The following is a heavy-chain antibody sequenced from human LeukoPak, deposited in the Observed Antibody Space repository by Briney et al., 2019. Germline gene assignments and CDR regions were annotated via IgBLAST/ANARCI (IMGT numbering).Heavy chain of an antibody. CDR3: ARGASSGWPYYFDY. CDR1: GYTFTGDY. Sequence: ASVKVSCKASGYTFTGDYMHWVRQAPGQGLEWMGWINPNSGGTNYAQKFQGRVTMTRETSISTAYMELSRLRSDDTAVYYCARGASSGWPYYFDYWGQGTLVTVSS. CDR2: INPNSGGT. J-gene: IGHJ4*02. V-gene: IGHV1-2*02. D-gene: IGHD6-19*01.